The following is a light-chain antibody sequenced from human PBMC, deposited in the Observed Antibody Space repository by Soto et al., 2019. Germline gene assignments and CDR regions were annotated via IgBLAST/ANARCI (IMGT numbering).Light chain of an antibody. V-gene: IGKV1-5*03. CDR1: QSISSW. J-gene: IGKJ1*01. CDR2: KAS. Sequence: IRITQYPSSFSASTGDRVTITCRASQSISSWLAWYQQKPGKVPNLLIYKASSLHSGVPSRFSGSGSGTEFTLTISSLQPDDFATYYCQQYIGHSRTFCQGTKVDI. CDR3: QQYIGHSRT.